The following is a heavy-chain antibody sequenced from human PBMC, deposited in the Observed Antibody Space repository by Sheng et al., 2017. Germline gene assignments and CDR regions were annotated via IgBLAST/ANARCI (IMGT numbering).Heavy chain of an antibody. CDR1: GGTFSSYA. V-gene: IGHV1-69*13. J-gene: IGHJ5*02. CDR3: ARSHCSSTSCYHLLGPAFDP. D-gene: IGHD2-2*01. CDR2: IIPIFGTA. Sequence: QVQLVQSGAEVKKPGSSVKVSCKASGGTFSSYAISWVRQAPGQGLEWMGGIIPIFGTANYAQKFQGRVTITADESTSTAYMELSSLRSEDTAVYYCARSHCSSTSCYHLLGPAFDPWGQGTLVTVSS.